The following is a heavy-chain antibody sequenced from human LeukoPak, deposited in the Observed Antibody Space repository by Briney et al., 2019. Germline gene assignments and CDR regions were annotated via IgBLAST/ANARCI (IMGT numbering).Heavy chain of an antibody. CDR3: ARTMIVDDAFDI. CDR2: VSNSSSTI. Sequence: PGGSLRLSCAASGFTFSIYSMNWVRQAPGKGLEWVSYVSNSSSTIYYADSVKGRFTISRDNAKNSLYLQMNSLRAEDTAVYYCARTMIVDDAFDIWGQGTMVTVSS. CDR1: GFTFSIYS. V-gene: IGHV3-48*01. J-gene: IGHJ3*02. D-gene: IGHD3-22*01.